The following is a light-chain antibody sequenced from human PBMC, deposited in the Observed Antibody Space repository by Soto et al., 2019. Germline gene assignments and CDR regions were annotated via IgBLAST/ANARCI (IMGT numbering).Light chain of an antibody. CDR3: SISYDGARI. V-gene: IGLV7-46*01. J-gene: IGLJ2*01. CDR2: DAT. CDR1: TGAVTSGHY. Sequence: QAVVTQEPSLTVSPGGTVTLTCGSSTGAVTSGHYPHWIQQKPGQAPRTLIYDATNKQSWTPARFSGSLLGGKAALTLSGAQPEDEGDYYCSISYDGARIFGGGTKLTVL.